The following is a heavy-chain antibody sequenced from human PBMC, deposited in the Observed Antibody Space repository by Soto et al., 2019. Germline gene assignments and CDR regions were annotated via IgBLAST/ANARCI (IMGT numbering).Heavy chain of an antibody. CDR2: INPETGGT. CDR1: GYTFTGYY. J-gene: IGHJ6*02. V-gene: IGHV1-2*02. D-gene: IGHD2-2*01. Sequence: ASVKVSCKASGYTFTGYYVHWVREAPGQGLEWMGWINPETGGTSYAQKFQGRVTLSRDTSINTAYLEVSRLRFDNAAVYFCARERYQVISDGMDVWGQGTTVTVSS. CDR3: ARERYQVISDGMDV.